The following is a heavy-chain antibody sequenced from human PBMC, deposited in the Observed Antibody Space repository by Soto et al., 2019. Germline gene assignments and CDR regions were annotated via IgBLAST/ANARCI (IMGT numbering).Heavy chain of an antibody. Sequence: WGSLRPSCGASGFTYSNHGMHWVRQVPGKGLEWVAGIDYNEINQSYIDPVKGRFTISRDQSKNTLYLQMNSLRAEDTAVYYCARDFCPVPTCYDLWGQGVLVTVSS. V-gene: IGHV3-33*01. CDR2: IDYNEINQ. D-gene: IGHD2-2*01. CDR3: ARDFCPVPTCYDL. J-gene: IGHJ4*02. CDR1: GFTYSNHG.